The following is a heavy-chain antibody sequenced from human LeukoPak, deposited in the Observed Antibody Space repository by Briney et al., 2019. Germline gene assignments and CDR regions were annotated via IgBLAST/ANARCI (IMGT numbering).Heavy chain of an antibody. V-gene: IGHV3-23*01. D-gene: IGHD3-10*01. J-gene: IGHJ4*02. Sequence: GSLRLSCAASGFTFNTYAMSWVRQAPGKELEWVSGISGSGGSTYYAYSVKGLFIISGANYKNTLYLQMTSLRAEDTAVYYCAKDFESGDYFDYWGQGTLVTVSS. CDR1: GFTFNTYA. CDR3: AKDFESGDYFDY. CDR2: ISGSGGST.